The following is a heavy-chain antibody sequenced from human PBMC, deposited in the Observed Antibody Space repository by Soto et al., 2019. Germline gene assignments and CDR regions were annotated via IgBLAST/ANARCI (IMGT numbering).Heavy chain of an antibody. Sequence: ASGKVSCKASGYTFTGYYMHWVRPAPGQGLEWMGWINPNSGGTNYAQKFQGRVTMTRDTSISTAYMELSRLRSDDTAVYYCARGYYYDSSDNWFDPWGQGTLVTVSS. CDR2: INPNSGGT. CDR3: ARGYYYDSSDNWFDP. CDR1: GYTFTGYY. V-gene: IGHV1-2*02. D-gene: IGHD3-22*01. J-gene: IGHJ5*02.